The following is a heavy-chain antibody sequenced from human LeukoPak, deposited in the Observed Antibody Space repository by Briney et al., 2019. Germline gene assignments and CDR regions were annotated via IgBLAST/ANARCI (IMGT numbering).Heavy chain of an antibody. Sequence: GGSLRLSCAASGFTFSDYYMSWIRQAPGKGLEWVSYISSSGSTIYYADSVKGRFTISRDNAKNSLYLQMNSLRAEDTAVYYCAREGTTYYYDSSVLENWFDPWGQGTLVIVSS. CDR2: ISSSGSTI. CDR1: GFTFSDYY. D-gene: IGHD3-22*01. V-gene: IGHV3-11*01. CDR3: AREGTTYYYDSSVLENWFDP. J-gene: IGHJ5*02.